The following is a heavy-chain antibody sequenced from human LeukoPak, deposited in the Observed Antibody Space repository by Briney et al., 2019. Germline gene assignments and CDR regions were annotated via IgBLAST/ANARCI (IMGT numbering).Heavy chain of an antibody. J-gene: IGHJ4*02. CDR1: GFTFSSYA. CDR2: ISGSGGST. Sequence: TGGSLRLSCAASGFTFSSYAMSWVRQAPGKGLEWVSAISGSGGSTYYADSVKGRFTISRDNSKSTLYLQMNSLRAEDTAVYYCAKAKNGYCSSTSCYTFFDYWGQGTLVTVSS. CDR3: AKAKNGYCSSTSCYTFFDY. V-gene: IGHV3-23*01. D-gene: IGHD2-2*02.